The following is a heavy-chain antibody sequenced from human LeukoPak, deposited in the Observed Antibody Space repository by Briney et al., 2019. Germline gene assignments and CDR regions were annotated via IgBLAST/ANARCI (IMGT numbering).Heavy chain of an antibody. Sequence: SGGSLRLSCAASGFTFSSYSMNWVRQAPGKGLEWVSSISSSSSYIYYADSVKGRFTISRDNAKNSLYLQMNSLRAEDTAVYYCARDSDILTGYYLSGAFDIWGQGTMVTVSS. CDR3: ARDSDILTGYYLSGAFDI. J-gene: IGHJ3*02. CDR1: GFTFSSYS. D-gene: IGHD3-9*01. CDR2: ISSSSSYI. V-gene: IGHV3-21*01.